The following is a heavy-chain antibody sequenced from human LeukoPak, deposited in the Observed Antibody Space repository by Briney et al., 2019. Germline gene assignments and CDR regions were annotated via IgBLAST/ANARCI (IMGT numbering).Heavy chain of an antibody. J-gene: IGHJ3*02. Sequence: SETLSLSCAVSGDSISSGYYWGWIRQPPGKGLEWIGSIYHSGSTYDNPSLKSRVTISVDTSKNQFSLKLNSVTAADTAVYYCARGREYSSGYGAFNIWGQGTLVSVSS. D-gene: IGHD6-19*01. V-gene: IGHV4-38-2*01. CDR1: GDSISSGYY. CDR3: ARGREYSSGYGAFNI. CDR2: IYHSGST.